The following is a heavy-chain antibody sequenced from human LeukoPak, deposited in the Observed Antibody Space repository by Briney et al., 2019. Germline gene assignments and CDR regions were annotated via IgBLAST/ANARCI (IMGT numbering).Heavy chain of an antibody. D-gene: IGHD3-10*01. Sequence: SQTPSLTRTVSGASISRDDSSWGWIRKPPPKGIEWVAPLYNSGSTYYRSSLKSRVTVSVDTSTNQFSLKLSSVTAADTAVYYGARVKGLRSRRGELNWWYFDLWGRGTLVTVSS. CDR2: LYNSGST. J-gene: IGHJ2*01. V-gene: IGHV4-30-4*01. CDR3: ARVKGLRSRRGELNWWYFDL. CDR1: GASISRDDSS.